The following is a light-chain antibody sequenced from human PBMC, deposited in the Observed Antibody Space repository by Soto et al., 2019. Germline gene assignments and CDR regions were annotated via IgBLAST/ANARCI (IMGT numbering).Light chain of an antibody. CDR3: TAWDDSLKGYV. CDR1: SSNIGSNT. J-gene: IGLJ1*01. Sequence: QSALAQPPSASGTPGQRVTISCSGSSSNIGSNTVNWYQQLPGTAPKLLIFNNDQRPSGVPDRFSGSKSGTSASLAISGLQSEDEADYYCTAWDDSLKGYVLGTGTKV. CDR2: NND. V-gene: IGLV1-44*01.